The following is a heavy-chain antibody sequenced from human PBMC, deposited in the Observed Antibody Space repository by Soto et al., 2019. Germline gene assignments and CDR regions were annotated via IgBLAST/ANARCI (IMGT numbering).Heavy chain of an antibody. CDR3: ARDQNFFDSSGYYDH. CDR2: ISPYNGNT. D-gene: IGHD3-22*01. CDR1: GYTFVSYG. J-gene: IGHJ5*02. Sequence: QIQLVQSAAEVKKPGASVKVSCKTAGYTFVSYGISWVRQAPGQGLEWMGWISPYNGNTNFAQRFRGRVTLTTDTSTDIVYIDLGSLNSDDTVVYYCARDQNFFDSSGYYDHWGQGTLITVSS. V-gene: IGHV1-18*04.